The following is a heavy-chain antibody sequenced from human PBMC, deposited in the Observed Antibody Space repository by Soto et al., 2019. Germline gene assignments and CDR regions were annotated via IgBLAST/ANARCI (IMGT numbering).Heavy chain of an antibody. V-gene: IGHV3-23*01. Sequence: GGSLRLSCAASGFTFSTYAMSWVRQSPGKGLEWVSLIGSDENTYYADSVKGRFTVSRDNPKSTLYLQLNNLKDEDTGVYYCAGHPRHQILIWFDSWGQGTLVTVSS. CDR2: LIGSDENT. CDR3: AGHPRHQILIWFDS. J-gene: IGHJ5*01. CDR1: GFTFSTYA. D-gene: IGHD2-8*01.